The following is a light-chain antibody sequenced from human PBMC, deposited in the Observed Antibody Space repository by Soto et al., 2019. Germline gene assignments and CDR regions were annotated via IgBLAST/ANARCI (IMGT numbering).Light chain of an antibody. CDR2: DVS. CDR3: QQYNKWPLA. CDR1: QGVTTN. Sequence: TPSPASLSVAPWERVTLYCRAGQGVTTNFALYQQTSGQSPRLLIYDVSTRATGVPARFSGTGSETDFTLTISGRQAEDSAVYFCQQYNKWPLAFGQGTRREI. J-gene: IGKJ5*01. V-gene: IGKV3-15*01.